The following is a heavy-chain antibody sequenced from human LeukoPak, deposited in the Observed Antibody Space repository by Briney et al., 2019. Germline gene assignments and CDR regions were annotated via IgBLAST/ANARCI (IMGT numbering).Heavy chain of an antibody. J-gene: IGHJ4*02. CDR3: ARENEDSGLALDY. D-gene: IGHD3-10*01. Sequence: PGGSLRLSCAASGFTVSYNYMSWVRQAPGKGLEWVSVIYSGGSTYYADSVKGRFTISRDSSKNTLYLQMNSLRAEDTAVYYCARENEDSGLALDYWGQGTLVTVSS. CDR2: IYSGGST. CDR1: GFTVSYNY. V-gene: IGHV3-53*01.